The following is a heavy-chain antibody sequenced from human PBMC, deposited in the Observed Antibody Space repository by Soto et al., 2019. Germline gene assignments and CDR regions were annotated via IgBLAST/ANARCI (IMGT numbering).Heavy chain of an antibody. J-gene: IGHJ5*02. CDR3: ARRDRSGYSYWLDT. D-gene: IGHD3-22*01. Sequence: PSETLSLTCTVSGGSISSDSHYWSWIRQHPGKGLEWIGYIYDSGTTSYNPSLKSRLTMSLDTSKNQFSLKLSSVTAADTAVYYCARRDRSGYSYWLDTWGQGTLVTVSS. CDR1: GGSISSDSHY. CDR2: IYDSGTT. V-gene: IGHV4-31*03.